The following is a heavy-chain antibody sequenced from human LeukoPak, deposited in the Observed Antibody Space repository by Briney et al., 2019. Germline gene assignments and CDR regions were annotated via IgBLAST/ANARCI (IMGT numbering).Heavy chain of an antibody. J-gene: IGHJ4*02. CDR3: ATFVGIAAG. Sequence: PGGSLRLSCAVSGFTFSSNSMYWARQAPGKGLVWVSRISSDGSSATYADSVKGRFTISRDNAKNTLYLQMNSLRAEDTAVYYCATFVGIAAGWGQGTLVTVSS. CDR1: GFTFSSNS. CDR2: ISSDGSSA. V-gene: IGHV3-74*01. D-gene: IGHD6-13*01.